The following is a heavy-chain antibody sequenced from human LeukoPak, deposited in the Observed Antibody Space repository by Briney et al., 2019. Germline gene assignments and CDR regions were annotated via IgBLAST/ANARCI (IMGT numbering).Heavy chain of an antibody. J-gene: IGHJ4*02. CDR1: GYTFTSYY. V-gene: IGHV1-46*01. CDR3: ARGKVGATHFDY. D-gene: IGHD1-26*01. Sequence: ASVKVSCKASGYTFTSYYMHWVRQAPGQGLEWMGIINPSGGSTSYAQKLQGRVTMTTDTSTSTAYMELRSLRSDDTAVYYCARGKVGATHFDYWGQGTLVTVSS. CDR2: INPSGGST.